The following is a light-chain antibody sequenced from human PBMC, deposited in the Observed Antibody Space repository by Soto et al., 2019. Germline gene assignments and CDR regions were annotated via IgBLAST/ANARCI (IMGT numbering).Light chain of an antibody. Sequence: SYELSQPPSVSLAPGQAAIMTCAGNNLGTKSVHWYQQKSGQAPVLVVSDDSERPSGIPERFSGSNSGNTATLTISRVEVGDEGDYFCQVWDSSSDHGVFGGGTKLTVL. CDR3: QVWDSSSDHGV. CDR1: NLGTKS. CDR2: DDS. J-gene: IGLJ3*02. V-gene: IGLV3-21*02.